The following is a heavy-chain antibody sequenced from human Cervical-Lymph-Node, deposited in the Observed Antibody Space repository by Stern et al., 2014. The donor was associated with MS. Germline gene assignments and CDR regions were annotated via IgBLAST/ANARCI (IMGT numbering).Heavy chain of an antibody. D-gene: IGHD6-13*01. J-gene: IGHJ4*02. CDR1: GFTFTDYY. V-gene: IGHV1-2*02. CDR2: ITPDTGGA. CDR3: ARGGSWFRPDDY. Sequence: VQLVESGTEVKKPGASVRVSCVASGFTFTDYYFHWVRQAPGQGLEWMGWITPDTGGANSAQKFQGRVTVTSDTSISTTYIQLSGLRSDDTAVYFCARGGSWFRPDDYWGQGTLVAVSS.